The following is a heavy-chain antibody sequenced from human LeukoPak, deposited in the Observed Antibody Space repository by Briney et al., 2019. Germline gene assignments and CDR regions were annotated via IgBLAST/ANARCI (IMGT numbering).Heavy chain of an antibody. V-gene: IGHV3-15*01. J-gene: IGHJ4*02. CDR3: TTESFRKTGIDY. D-gene: IGHD7-27*01. CDR1: GFTFTNVW. Sequence: GGSLRLSCAASGFTFTNVWMKWVRQAPGKGLEWVGHIKSKTDGGTTDYAAPVKGRFTISRDDSKNTLYLQMNSLKTDDTAVYYCTTESFRKTGIDYWGQGTQVTVSS. CDR2: IKSKTDGGTT.